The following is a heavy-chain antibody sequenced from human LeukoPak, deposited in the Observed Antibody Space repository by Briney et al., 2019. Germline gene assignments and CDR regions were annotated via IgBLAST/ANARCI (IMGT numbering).Heavy chain of an antibody. J-gene: IGHJ4*02. CDR1: GFTFSRYW. CDR3: ARMDYYTLGTYTYPNLDY. D-gene: IGHD3-10*01. V-gene: IGHV3-7*03. CDR2: IKQDGSET. Sequence: GGSLRLSCAASGFTFSRYWMSWVRQAPGQGLEWVATIKQDGSETYYVDSVKGRFTISRDNAKNSLHLQMNSLRAEDAAVFYCARMDYYTLGTYTYPNLDYWGQGTLVTVSS.